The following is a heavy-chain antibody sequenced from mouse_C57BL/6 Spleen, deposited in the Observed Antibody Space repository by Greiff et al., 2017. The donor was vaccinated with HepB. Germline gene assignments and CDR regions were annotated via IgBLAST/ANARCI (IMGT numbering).Heavy chain of an antibody. V-gene: IGHV5-9-1*02. CDR1: GFTFSSYA. D-gene: IGHD1-1*01. CDR2: ISSGGDYI. Sequence: EVKVVESGEGLVKPGGSLKLSCAASGFTFSSYAMSWVRQTPEKRLEWVAYISSGGDYIYYADTVKGRVTISRDNARNTLYLQMSSLKSEDTAMYYCTRDRDYYGSSPWYFDVWGTGTTVTVSS. CDR3: TRDRDYYGSSPWYFDV. J-gene: IGHJ1*03.